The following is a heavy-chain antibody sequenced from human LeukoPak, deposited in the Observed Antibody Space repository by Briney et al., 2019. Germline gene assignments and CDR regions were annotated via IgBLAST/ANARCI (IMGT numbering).Heavy chain of an antibody. J-gene: IGHJ4*02. CDR1: GFTFSSYE. CDR2: IRSKANSYAT. CDR3: TRLGRNEPTLDY. D-gene: IGHD1-14*01. V-gene: IGHV3-73*01. Sequence: GGSLRLSCAASGFTFSSYEMNWDRQATGKGLQWVGRIRSKANSYATAYAASVKGRFTVSRDDSKNTAYLQMNSLKTEDTAVYYCTRLGRNEPTLDYWGQGTLVTVSS.